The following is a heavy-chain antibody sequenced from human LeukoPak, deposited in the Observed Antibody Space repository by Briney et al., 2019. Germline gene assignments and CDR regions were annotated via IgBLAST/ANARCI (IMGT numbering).Heavy chain of an antibody. D-gene: IGHD2/OR15-2a*01. CDR3: ARERTTIVSGTTIGAY. CDR2: ITGSGDTI. J-gene: IGHJ4*02. CDR1: GFTFSSYE. V-gene: IGHV3-48*03. Sequence: RAGGSLRLSCSASGFTFSSYEMNWVRQAPGKGLEWISYITGSGDTIYYADSVKGRFTISRDNAKNSLFLQMNSLTADDTAVYYCARERTTIVSGTTIGAYWGQGTLVTVSS.